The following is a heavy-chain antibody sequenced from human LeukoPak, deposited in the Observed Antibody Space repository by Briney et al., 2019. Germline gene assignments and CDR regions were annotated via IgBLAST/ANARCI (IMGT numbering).Heavy chain of an antibody. V-gene: IGHV3-53*01. CDR3: ARTLGGDWFDP. Sequence: GGSLRLSCAASGFTVSSNYMSWVRQAPGKGLEWVSVIYSGGSTYYAESAKGRVTISSDNSKNTLYLKMNSLRAEDTPVYYCARTLGGDWFDPWGQGTLVTVSS. CDR1: GFTVSSNY. J-gene: IGHJ5*02. CDR2: IYSGGST. D-gene: IGHD3-16*01.